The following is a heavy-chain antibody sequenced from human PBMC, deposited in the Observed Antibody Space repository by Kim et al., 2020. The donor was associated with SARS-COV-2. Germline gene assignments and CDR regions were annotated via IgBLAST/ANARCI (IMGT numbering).Heavy chain of an antibody. D-gene: IGHD6-13*01. V-gene: IGHV4-59*08. CDR3: ARQRQQLVRYYFDY. Sequence: NPTLKSRITISVDTSKNQFSLKLISVTAADTAVYYCARQRQQLVRYYFDYWGQGTLVTVSS. J-gene: IGHJ4*02.